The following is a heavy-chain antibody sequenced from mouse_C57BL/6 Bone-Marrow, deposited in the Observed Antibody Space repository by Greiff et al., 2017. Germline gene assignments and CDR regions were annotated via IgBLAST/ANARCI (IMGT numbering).Heavy chain of an antibody. V-gene: IGHV1-64*01. J-gene: IGHJ3*01. Sequence: QVQLQQPGAELVKPGASVKLSCKASGYTFTSYWMHWVKQRPGQGLEWIGMIHPNSGSTNYNEKFKSKATLTVDKSSSTAYMQLSSLASEDSAVXYCARHGGAWFAYWGQGTLVTVSA. CDR3: ARHGGAWFAY. CDR2: IHPNSGST. CDR1: GYTFTSYW. D-gene: IGHD1-1*02.